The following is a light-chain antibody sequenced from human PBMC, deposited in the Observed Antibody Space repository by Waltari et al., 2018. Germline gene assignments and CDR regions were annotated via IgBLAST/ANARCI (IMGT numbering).Light chain of an antibody. CDR1: SXXXXXXXX. CDR2: STN. V-gene: IGLV8-61*01. Sequence: QTVVTQEPSFSVSPGGTVTLTCGLRSXXXXXXXXPSWYQQTPGQAPRPLFYSTNTRSSGVPDRISGSILGNKAALTITGAQADDESDYYCVLYMGGGILFGGGTKLTVL. CDR3: VLYMGGGIL. J-gene: IGLJ3*02.